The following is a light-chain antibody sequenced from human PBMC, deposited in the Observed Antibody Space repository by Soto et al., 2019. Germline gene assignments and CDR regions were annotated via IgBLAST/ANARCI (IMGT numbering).Light chain of an antibody. CDR3: QHDNSYSMYI. Sequence: DIPMTQSPSTLSASVGDRVTITCRASQGINSWLAWYQQKPGKAPKLLIYDASSLESGVPSRFSGSGSGTEFTLTISSLQPDDFATYYCQHDNSYSMYIFGQGTKLEIK. J-gene: IGKJ2*01. V-gene: IGKV1-5*01. CDR1: QGINSW. CDR2: DAS.